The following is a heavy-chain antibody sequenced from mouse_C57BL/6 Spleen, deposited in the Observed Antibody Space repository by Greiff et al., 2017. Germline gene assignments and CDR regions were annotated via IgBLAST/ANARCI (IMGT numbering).Heavy chain of an antibody. CDR2: IYPGSGNT. J-gene: IGHJ3*01. CDR1: GYSFTSYY. CDR3: AREGGSSAWFAY. Sequence: QVQLKESGPELVKPGASVKISCKASGYSFTSYYIHWVKQRPGQGLEWIGWIYPGSGNTKYNEKFKGKATLTADTSSSTAYMQLSSRTSEDSAVYYCAREGGSSAWFAYWGQGTLVTVSA. V-gene: IGHV1-66*01. D-gene: IGHD1-1*01.